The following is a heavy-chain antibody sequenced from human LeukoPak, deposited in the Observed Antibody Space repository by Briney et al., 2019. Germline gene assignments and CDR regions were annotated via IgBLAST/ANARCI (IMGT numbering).Heavy chain of an antibody. Sequence: GGSLRLSCAVSGFTFSSYAVTWVRQAPGKGLEWVSAISNSGDSTYYADSVKGRFTISRDNSKNTLFLQMNSLRVEDTAVYYCANDEGCIGDNCHSGSQLIGHWGQGTLVTVSS. J-gene: IGHJ4*02. CDR3: ANDEGCIGDNCHSGSQLIGH. V-gene: IGHV3-23*01. D-gene: IGHD2-15*01. CDR2: ISNSGDST. CDR1: GFTFSSYA.